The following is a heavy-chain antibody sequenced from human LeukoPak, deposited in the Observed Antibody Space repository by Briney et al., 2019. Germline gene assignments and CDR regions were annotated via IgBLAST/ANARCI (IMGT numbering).Heavy chain of an antibody. J-gene: IGHJ6*02. Sequence: GGSLRLSCAASGFTYSGSAMHWVRQASGKGLEWVGRIRSKANSYATAYAASVKGRFTISRDDSKNTAYLQMNSLKTEDTAVYYCTRWTGVAYYYYYGMDAWGQGTTVTVSS. CDR1: GFTYSGSA. CDR2: IRSKANSYAT. V-gene: IGHV3-73*01. CDR3: TRWTGVAYYYYYGMDA. D-gene: IGHD1-14*01.